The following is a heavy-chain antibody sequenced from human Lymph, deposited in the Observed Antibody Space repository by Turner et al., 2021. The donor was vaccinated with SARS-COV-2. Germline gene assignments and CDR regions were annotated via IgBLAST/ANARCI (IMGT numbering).Heavy chain of an antibody. Sequence: EVQLVASGGGLVKPGGSMRLSCDASGFTLSSYSRNWVRQARGKGLEWVSSITFTSSYIYYADSVKGRFTISRDNAKNSLYLQMNSLRAEDTAVYYCARGPPDFPYYFDYWGQGTLVTVSS. J-gene: IGHJ4*02. CDR2: ITFTSSYI. D-gene: IGHD2-21*02. CDR3: ARGPPDFPYYFDY. V-gene: IGHV3-21*01. CDR1: GFTLSSYS.